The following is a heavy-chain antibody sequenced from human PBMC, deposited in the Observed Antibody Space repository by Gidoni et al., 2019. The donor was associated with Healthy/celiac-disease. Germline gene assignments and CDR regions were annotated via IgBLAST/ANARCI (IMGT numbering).Heavy chain of an antibody. J-gene: IGHJ4*02. Sequence: EVQLVESGGGLVQPGRSLRLSCAASGFTFDAYAMHWVRQAPGKGLEWVSGISWNSGSIGYADSVKGRFTISRDNAKNSLYLQMNSLRAEDTALYYCAKGRYCSSTSCPGGPRLVFDYWGQGTLVTVSS. CDR2: ISWNSGSI. V-gene: IGHV3-9*01. D-gene: IGHD2-2*01. CDR3: AKGRYCSSTSCPGGPRLVFDY. CDR1: GFTFDAYA.